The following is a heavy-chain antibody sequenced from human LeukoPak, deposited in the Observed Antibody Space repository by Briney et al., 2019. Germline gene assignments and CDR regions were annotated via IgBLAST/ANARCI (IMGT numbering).Heavy chain of an antibody. J-gene: IGHJ6*03. D-gene: IGHD5/OR15-5a*01. CDR3: ARDSSTIDYYYYYMDV. CDR1: GGTFSSYA. V-gene: IGHV1-69*06. CDR2: IIPIFGTA. Sequence: GASVKVSCKASGGTFSSYAISWVRQAPGQGLEWMGGIIPIFGTANYAQKFQGRVTITADKSTSTAYMELSSLRSEDTAVYYCARDSSTIDYYYYYMDVWGKGTTVTISS.